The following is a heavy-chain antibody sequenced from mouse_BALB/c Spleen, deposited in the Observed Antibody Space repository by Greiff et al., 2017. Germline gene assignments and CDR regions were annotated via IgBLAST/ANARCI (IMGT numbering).Heavy chain of an antibody. V-gene: IGHV5-17*02. D-gene: IGHD1-1*01. CDR2: ISSGSSTI. CDR3: ARREITTVGPYAMDY. Sequence: EVQGVESGGGLVQPGGSRKLSCAASGFTFSSFGMHWVRQAPEKGLEWVAYISSGSSTIYYADTVKGRFTISRDNPKNTLFLQMTSLRSEDTAMYYCARREITTVGPYAMDYWGQGTSVTVSS. J-gene: IGHJ4*01. CDR1: GFTFSSFG.